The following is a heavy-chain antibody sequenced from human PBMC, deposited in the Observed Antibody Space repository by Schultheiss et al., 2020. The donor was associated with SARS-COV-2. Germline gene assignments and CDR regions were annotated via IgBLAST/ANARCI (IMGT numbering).Heavy chain of an antibody. J-gene: IGHJ4*02. CDR1: GFTFSSYA. Sequence: GESLKISCAASGFTFSSYAMSWVRQAPGKGLEWIGRIKSKNDGGATDYAAPVKGRFTISRDDSQNTLYLQMNSLKIEDTAVYYCTAISKAVADTAGYWGQGTLVTVSS. D-gene: IGHD6-19*01. V-gene: IGHV3-15*01. CDR2: IKSKNDGGAT. CDR3: TAISKAVADTAGY.